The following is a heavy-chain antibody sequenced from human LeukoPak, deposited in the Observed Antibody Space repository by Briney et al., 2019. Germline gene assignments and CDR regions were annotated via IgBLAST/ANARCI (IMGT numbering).Heavy chain of an antibody. Sequence: GGSLRLSCAASGFTFSSYEMNWVRQAPGKGLEWVSYISSSGSTIYYADSVKGRFTISRDNAKNSLYLQMNSLRAEDTAVYYCAREMTYYYDSSGPHWGQGTLVTVSS. CDR2: ISSSGSTI. V-gene: IGHV3-48*03. D-gene: IGHD3-22*01. CDR1: GFTFSSYE. J-gene: IGHJ4*02. CDR3: AREMTYYYDSSGPH.